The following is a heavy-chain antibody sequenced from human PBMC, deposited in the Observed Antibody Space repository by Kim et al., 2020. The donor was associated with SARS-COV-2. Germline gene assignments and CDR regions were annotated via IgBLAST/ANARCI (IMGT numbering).Heavy chain of an antibody. J-gene: IGHJ3*01. CDR1: GHSLGSHA. CDR3: ARGGPCFSSSCNWAAFDL. V-gene: IGHV7-4-1*02. Sequence: ASVKVSCKASGHSLGSHAINWVRQAPGQGLEWVGWINTNSGNPIYAQAFTGRFVLSLDTSVNTAYMEIKSLKTEDTAVYFCARGGPCFSSSCNWAAFDLWGQGTMVTVSS. D-gene: IGHD6-19*01. CDR2: INTNSGNP.